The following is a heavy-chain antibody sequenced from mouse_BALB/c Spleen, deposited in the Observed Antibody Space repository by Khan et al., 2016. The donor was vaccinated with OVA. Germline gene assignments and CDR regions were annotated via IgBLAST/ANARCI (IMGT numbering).Heavy chain of an antibody. CDR3: ACIRFYYRYSFFYY. CDR1: AYSITSDYA. D-gene: IGHD2-14*01. J-gene: IGHJ2*01. Sequence: VQLQQSGPGLVKPSQSLSLTCTVTAYSITSDYAWTWIRQFPGNKLEWMGYISYSGSPSYNPSLKSRISITRDTSKNQFFLQLISVTTEDTATYYCACIRFYYRYSFFYYWGQGTTLTVSS. V-gene: IGHV3-2*02. CDR2: ISYSGSP.